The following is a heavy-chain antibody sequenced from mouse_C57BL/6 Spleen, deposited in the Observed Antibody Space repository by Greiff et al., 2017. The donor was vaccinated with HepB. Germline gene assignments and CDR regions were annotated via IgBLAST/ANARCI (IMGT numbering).Heavy chain of an antibody. V-gene: IGHV1-64*01. CDR3: ASSNWEGYFDF. D-gene: IGHD4-1*02. Sequence: QVQLQQPGAELVKPGASVKLSCKASGYTFTSYWMHWVKQRPGQGLEWIGMIHPNSGSTNYNEKFKSKATLTVDKSSSTAYMQLSSLTSEDSAVYYCASSNWEGYFDFWGTGTTVTVSS. J-gene: IGHJ1*03. CDR1: GYTFTSYW. CDR2: IHPNSGST.